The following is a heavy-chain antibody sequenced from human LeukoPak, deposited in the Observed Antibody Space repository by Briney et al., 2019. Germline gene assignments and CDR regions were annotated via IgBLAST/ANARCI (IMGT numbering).Heavy chain of an antibody. V-gene: IGHV4-61*02. D-gene: IGHD4-17*01. CDR3: ARSYGVYSAPFDY. CDR2: IYTSGST. CDR1: GGSISSGSYY. Sequence: SETLSLTCTVSGGSISSGSYYWSWIRQPAGKGLEWIGRIYTSGSTNYNPSLKSRVTISVDTSKNQFSLKLSSVTAADTAVYYCARSYGVYSAPFDYWGQGTLVTVSS. J-gene: IGHJ4*02.